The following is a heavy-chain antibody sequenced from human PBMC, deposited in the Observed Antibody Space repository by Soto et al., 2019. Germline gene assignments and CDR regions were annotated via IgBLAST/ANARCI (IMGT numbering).Heavy chain of an antibody. CDR1: GFTFSSYG. CDR2: ISYDGSNK. D-gene: IGHD6-13*01. J-gene: IGHJ6*02. V-gene: IGHV3-30*18. Sequence: GGSLRLSCAASGFTFSSYGMHWVRQAPGKGLEWVVVISYDGSNKYYADSVKGRFTISRDNSKNTLYLQMNSLRAEDTAVYYCAKDRIAAAEGNYYYYYGMDVWGQGTTVTVSS. CDR3: AKDRIAAAEGNYYYYYGMDV.